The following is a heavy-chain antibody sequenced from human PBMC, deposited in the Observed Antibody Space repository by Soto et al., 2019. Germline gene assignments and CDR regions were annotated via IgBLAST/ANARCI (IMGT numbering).Heavy chain of an antibody. J-gene: IGHJ6*03. CDR3: ARKSDQQPSYYYYMDV. CDR1: GGTFSSYT. D-gene: IGHD6-13*01. V-gene: IGHV1-69*02. Sequence: ASVKVSCKASGGTFSSYTISWVRHAPGQGLEWMGRIIPILGIANYAQKFQGRVTITADKSTSTAYMELSSLRSEDTAVYYCARKSDQQPSYYYYMDVWGKGTTVTVSS. CDR2: IIPILGIA.